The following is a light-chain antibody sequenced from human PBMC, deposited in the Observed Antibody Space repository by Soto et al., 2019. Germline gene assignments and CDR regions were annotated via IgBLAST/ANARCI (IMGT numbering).Light chain of an antibody. CDR2: GAS. CDR3: QQYGSSPLT. Sequence: EIVLTQSPGTLSLSPGARATLSCRASQSVRSTYLAWYQQKPGQAPGLLIHGASSRATGIPDRFSGSGSGTDFTLTICRLEPEDFAVYYCQQYGSSPLTFGGGTKVEIK. V-gene: IGKV3-20*01. CDR1: QSVRSTY. J-gene: IGKJ4*01.